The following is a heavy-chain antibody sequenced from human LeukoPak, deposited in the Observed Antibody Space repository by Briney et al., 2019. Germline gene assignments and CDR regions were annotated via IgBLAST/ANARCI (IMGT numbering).Heavy chain of an antibody. Sequence: VGSLRLSCAASGFTFSIPWMSWVRQAPGKGLEWVCRIKSKTDGGTTDYAAPVKGRFTISRDDSKNTLYLQMNSLKTEDTAVYYCTTDVAKVNDYWGQGTLVTVSS. CDR1: GFTFSIPW. J-gene: IGHJ4*02. V-gene: IGHV3-15*01. CDR2: IKSKTDGGTT. CDR3: TTDVAKVNDY. D-gene: IGHD5-12*01.